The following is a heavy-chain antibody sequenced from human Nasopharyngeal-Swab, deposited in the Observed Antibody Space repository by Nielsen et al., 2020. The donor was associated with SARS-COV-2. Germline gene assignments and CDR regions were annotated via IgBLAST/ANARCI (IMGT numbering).Heavy chain of an antibody. V-gene: IGHV3-53*01. J-gene: IGHJ4*02. CDR3: ARDRRDVDNQ. CDR2: MYAGGDI. CDR1: GFDVSGNY. Sequence: GESLKISCAAPGFDVSGNYMSWFRQAQGKGLEWVSVMYAGGDIYYADSVKGRFTISRDSSKNTLYLQMNSLRVEDTALYYCARDRRDVDNQWGQGTLVTVSS. D-gene: IGHD5-24*01.